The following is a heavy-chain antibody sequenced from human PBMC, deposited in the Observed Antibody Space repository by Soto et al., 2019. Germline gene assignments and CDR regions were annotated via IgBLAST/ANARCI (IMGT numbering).Heavy chain of an antibody. CDR2: IKQDGGEK. D-gene: IGHD3-16*01. CDR1: GFTFSNYW. V-gene: IGHV3-7*01. CDR3: ARHADYVSMDV. J-gene: IGHJ6*03. Sequence: EVQLVESGGDLVQPGGSLRLSCAASGFTFSNYWMSWVRQAPGKGLEWVANIKQDGGEKYNVDSVKGRFTISRDNAKNSLFLQMNSLRAEDTAVYYCARHADYVSMDVWGNVTTVTVSS.